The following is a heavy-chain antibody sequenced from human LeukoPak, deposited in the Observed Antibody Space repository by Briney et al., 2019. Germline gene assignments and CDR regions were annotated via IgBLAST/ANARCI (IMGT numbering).Heavy chain of an antibody. D-gene: IGHD5-24*01. V-gene: IGHV1-69*02. J-gene: IGHJ4*02. CDR3: ATNRDGYMFYFDY. CDR1: GGTFSSYT. Sequence: SVKVSCKASGGTFSSYTISWVRQAPGQGLEWMGRIIPILGIANYAQKFQGRVTITADKSTSTAYMELSSLRSEDTAVYYCATNRDGYMFYFDYWGQGTLVTVSS. CDR2: IIPILGIA.